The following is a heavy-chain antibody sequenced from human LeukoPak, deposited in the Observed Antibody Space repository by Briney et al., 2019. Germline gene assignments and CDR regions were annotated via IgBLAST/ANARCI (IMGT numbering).Heavy chain of an antibody. CDR3: ANGLGYDILTGYFDY. CDR2: ISAYNGNT. J-gene: IGHJ4*02. V-gene: IGHV1-18*01. CDR1: GYTFTSYG. D-gene: IGHD3-9*01. Sequence: ASVKVSCKASGYTFTSYGISWVRQAPGHGLECMGWISAYNGNTNYAQKLQGRVTMTTDTSTSTAYMELRSLRSEDTAVYYCANGLGYDILTGYFDYWGQGTLVTVSS.